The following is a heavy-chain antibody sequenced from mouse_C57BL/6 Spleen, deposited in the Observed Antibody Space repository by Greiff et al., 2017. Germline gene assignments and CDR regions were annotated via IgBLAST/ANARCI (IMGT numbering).Heavy chain of an antibody. CDR1: GYSFTGYY. CDR2: INPSTGGT. Sequence: EVKVVESGPELVKPGASVKISCKASGYSFTGYYMNWVKQSPEKSLEWIGEINPSTGGTTYNQKFKAKATLTVEKSSSTAYMQLKSLTSEDSAVXYGARHDYDGPLADWGQGTLVTVSA. J-gene: IGHJ3*01. CDR3: ARHDYDGPLAD. D-gene: IGHD2-4*01. V-gene: IGHV1-42*01.